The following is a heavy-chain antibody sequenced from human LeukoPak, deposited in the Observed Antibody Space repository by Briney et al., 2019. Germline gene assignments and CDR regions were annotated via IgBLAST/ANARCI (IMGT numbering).Heavy chain of an antibody. Sequence: KPSETLSLTCAVYGGSFSGYYWSWIRQPPGKGLEWIGEINHSGSTNYNPSLKSRVTISVDTSKNQFSLKLSSVTAADTAVYYCARRLRYYGSGSYYSFPDYFDYWGQGTLVTVSS. J-gene: IGHJ4*02. CDR1: GGSFSGYY. CDR2: INHSGST. D-gene: IGHD3-10*01. V-gene: IGHV4-34*01. CDR3: ARRLRYYGSGSYYSFPDYFDY.